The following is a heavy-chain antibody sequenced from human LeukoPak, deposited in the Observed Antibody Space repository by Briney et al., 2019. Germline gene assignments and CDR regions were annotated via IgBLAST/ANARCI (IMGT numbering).Heavy chain of an antibody. J-gene: IGHJ2*01. D-gene: IGHD3-10*01. CDR2: ISWNSGSK. V-gene: IGHV3-9*01. Sequence: GGSLRLSCAASGFNFNDYALHWVRQAPGKGLEWVSGISWNSGSKAYADSVKGRFTISRDNSKKSLYLQMNSLRPEDTALYYCAKAAGDWYFDLWGRGTLVSVSS. CDR3: AKAAGDWYFDL. CDR1: GFNFNDYA.